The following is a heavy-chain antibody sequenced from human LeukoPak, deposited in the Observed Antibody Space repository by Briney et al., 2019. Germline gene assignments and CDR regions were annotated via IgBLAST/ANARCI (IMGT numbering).Heavy chain of an antibody. Sequence: ASVKVSCKASGYTFTGYYMHWVRQAPGQGLEWMGWINPNSGGTNYAQKSQGRVTMTRDTSISTAYMELSRLRSDDTAVYYCASSDSSGWDYWGQGTLVTVSS. V-gene: IGHV1-2*02. J-gene: IGHJ4*02. CDR3: ASSDSSGWDY. CDR2: INPNSGGT. D-gene: IGHD6-19*01. CDR1: GYTFTGYY.